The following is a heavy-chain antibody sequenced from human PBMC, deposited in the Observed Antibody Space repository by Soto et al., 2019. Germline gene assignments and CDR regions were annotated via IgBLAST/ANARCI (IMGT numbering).Heavy chain of an antibody. Sequence: PGWSLRLSCAASGFTFSSYAMSWVRQAPGKGLEWVSAISGSGGSTYYADSVKGRFTISRDNSKNTLYLQMNGLRAEDTAVYYCAKDDYGDYVNWFDPWGQGTLVTVSS. CDR2: ISGSGGST. CDR1: GFTFSSYA. CDR3: AKDDYGDYVNWFDP. D-gene: IGHD4-17*01. V-gene: IGHV3-23*01. J-gene: IGHJ5*02.